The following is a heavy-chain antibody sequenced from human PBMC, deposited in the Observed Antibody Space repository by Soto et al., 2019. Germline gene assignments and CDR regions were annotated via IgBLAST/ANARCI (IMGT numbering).Heavy chain of an antibody. D-gene: IGHD1-26*01. CDR2: IYNSGTT. Sequence: QVQLQESGPGLVKPSQTLSLTCSVSGASTVSHYHWTWIRQPPGKGLEWMGYIYNSGTTFYNPSLTSRLSISMDTSGNQFSLELRSVTAADTAVYYCALALGPTTGLDYWSQGTLVTVSS. J-gene: IGHJ4*02. CDR1: GASTVSHYH. V-gene: IGHV4-31*02. CDR3: ALALGPTTGLDY.